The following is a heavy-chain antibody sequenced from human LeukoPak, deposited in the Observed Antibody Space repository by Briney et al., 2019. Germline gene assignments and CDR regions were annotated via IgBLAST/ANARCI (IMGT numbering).Heavy chain of an antibody. CDR3: AKDTNLNLWGGAAFDI. CDR1: GFTFSSYA. D-gene: IGHD7-27*01. J-gene: IGHJ3*02. Sequence: GGSLRLSCAASGFTFSSYAMSWVRQAPGKGLEWVSGISGSGISTYNADSVRGRFTISRDNSHNTLYLQMNSLRAEDTAVYYCAKDTNLNLWGGAAFDIWGQGTLVTVSS. V-gene: IGHV3-23*01. CDR2: ISGSGIST.